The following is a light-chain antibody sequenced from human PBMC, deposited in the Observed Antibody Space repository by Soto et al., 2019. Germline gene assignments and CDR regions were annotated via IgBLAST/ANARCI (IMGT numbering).Light chain of an antibody. V-gene: IGKV3-15*01. CDR3: QQYGSSPRT. CDR1: ESVSSN. CDR2: GAS. Sequence: EVVMTQSPATLSVSPGERATLSCRASESVSSNLAWYQQRPGQAPRLVIYGASTRATGIPARFSGSGSGTDFTLTISRLDPEDFAVYFCQQYGSSPRTFGQGTKVDIK. J-gene: IGKJ1*01.